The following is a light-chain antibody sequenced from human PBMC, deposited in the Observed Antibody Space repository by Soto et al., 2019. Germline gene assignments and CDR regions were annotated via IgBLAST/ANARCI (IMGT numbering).Light chain of an antibody. Sequence: QSVLTQPPSVSGAPGQRVTISCTGSSSNIGAGYDVHWYQQLPGTAPKLLIYGNSNRPSGVPDRFSGSKSGISASLAITGLQAEDEADYYCQSYDSSLDVGFGGGTKLTVL. CDR1: SSNIGAGYD. J-gene: IGLJ2*01. CDR3: QSYDSSLDVG. V-gene: IGLV1-40*01. CDR2: GNS.